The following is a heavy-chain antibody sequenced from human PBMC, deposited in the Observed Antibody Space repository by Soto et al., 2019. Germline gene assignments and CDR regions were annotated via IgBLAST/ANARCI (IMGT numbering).Heavy chain of an antibody. CDR1: SPSITITSYY. V-gene: IGHV4-39*01. CDR3: AGLLWFEKDYYYGMDV. Sequence: ETLSLTCPLPSPSITITSYYTGWVSQPPGKGLEWIGSIYYSGSTYYNPSLKSRVTISVDTSKNQFSLKLSSVTAADTAVYYCAGLLWFEKDYYYGMDVWGQGTTVT. CDR2: IYYSGST. D-gene: IGHD3-10*01. J-gene: IGHJ6*02.